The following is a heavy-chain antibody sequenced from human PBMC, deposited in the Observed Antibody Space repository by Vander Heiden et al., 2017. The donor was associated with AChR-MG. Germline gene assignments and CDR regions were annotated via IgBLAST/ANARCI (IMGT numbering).Heavy chain of an antibody. CDR3: ARSVAATAAWFDP. CDR2: IYYSGST. Sequence: QVQLQESGPGLVKPSETLSLTCTVTGGSISSYYWSWIRQPPGKGLEWIGYIYYSGSTNYNPSLKSRVTISVDTSKNQFSLKLSSVTAADTAVYYCARSVAATAAWFDPWGQGTLVTVSS. D-gene: IGHD2-15*01. V-gene: IGHV4-59*01. CDR1: GGSISSYY. J-gene: IGHJ5*02.